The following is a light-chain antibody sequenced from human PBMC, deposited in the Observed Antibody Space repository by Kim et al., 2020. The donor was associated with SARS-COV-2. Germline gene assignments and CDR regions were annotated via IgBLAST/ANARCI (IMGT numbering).Light chain of an antibody. CDR2: DAS. CDR1: QSVSDY. V-gene: IGKV3-11*01. Sequence: LSPGERATPSCRASQSVSDYLAWYQQKPGQAPRLPIYDASSRATGIPARFSGGGSGTDFTLTISSLETEDFAVYYCQQRSNWPRTFGQGTKVDIK. J-gene: IGKJ1*01. CDR3: QQRSNWPRT.